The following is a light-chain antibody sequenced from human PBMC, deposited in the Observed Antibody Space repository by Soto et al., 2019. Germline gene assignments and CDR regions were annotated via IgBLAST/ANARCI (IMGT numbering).Light chain of an antibody. Sequence: DIQMTQSPSSLSASVGDRVTITCRASQNIRNFLNWYQQKPGKAPKLLIYGASSLESGVPPRFSGSGSGTDFTLTITSLQPEDFATYFCEQSNGAPLTFPLTFGGGTKVEIK. CDR2: GAS. J-gene: IGKJ4*01. V-gene: IGKV1-39*01. CDR3: EQSNGAPLTFPLT. CDR1: QNIRNF.